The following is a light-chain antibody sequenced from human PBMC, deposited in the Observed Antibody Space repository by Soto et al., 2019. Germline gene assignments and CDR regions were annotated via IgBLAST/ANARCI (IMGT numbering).Light chain of an antibody. V-gene: IGLV1-44*01. Sequence: QSVLTQPLSVSASPGQRVTISCSGGSSNIGSNTVAWYQHLPGTAPPRLIFTAGQRPSGVPGRFSVSKAGTSASLAISGLQSEDEGDYDCSAGDNSLNGYVCGPGPKVTVL. CDR2: TAG. CDR3: SAGDNSLNGYV. J-gene: IGLJ1*01. CDR1: SSNIGSNT.